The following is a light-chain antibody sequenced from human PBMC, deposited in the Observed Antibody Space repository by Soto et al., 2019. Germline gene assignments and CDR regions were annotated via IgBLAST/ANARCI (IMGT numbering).Light chain of an antibody. V-gene: IGKV3-11*01. CDR3: QQRSNWPPT. Sequence: IVLTHSPATLSLSPGERATLSCRASQRVSSYLAWYQQKPGQAPRLLIYDASNRATGIPARFSGSGSGTDFTLTISSLEPEDFAVYYCQQRSNWPPTFGQGTKVDIK. CDR1: QRVSSY. J-gene: IGKJ1*01. CDR2: DAS.